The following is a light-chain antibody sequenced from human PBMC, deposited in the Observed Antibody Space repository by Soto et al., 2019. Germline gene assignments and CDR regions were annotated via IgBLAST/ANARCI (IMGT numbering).Light chain of an antibody. CDR2: LGS. Sequence: DIVMTQSPLSLPVTPGEPASISCRSSQSLLHSNGYNYLDWYLQKPGQSPQLLIYLGSNRASGVPDRFSGSGSGTDFTLKISREEAEDVGVYYCMQALQTPLAFGQGTTVEIK. J-gene: IGKJ1*01. V-gene: IGKV2-28*01. CDR3: MQALQTPLA. CDR1: QSLLHSNGYNY.